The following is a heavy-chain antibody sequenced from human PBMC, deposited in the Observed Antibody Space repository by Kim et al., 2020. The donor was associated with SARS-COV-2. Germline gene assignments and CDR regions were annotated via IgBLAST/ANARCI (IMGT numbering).Heavy chain of an antibody. Sequence: GGSLRLSCAASGFTFSSYGMHWVRQAPGKGLEWVAVISYDGSNKYYADSVKGRFTISRDNSKNTLYLQMNSLRAEDTAVYYCAKGFRDDSGYSYGYSTRYGMDVWGQGTTVTVSS. V-gene: IGHV3-30*18. D-gene: IGHD5-18*01. CDR3: AKGFRDDSGYSYGYSTRYGMDV. CDR1: GFTFSSYG. J-gene: IGHJ6*02. CDR2: ISYDGSNK.